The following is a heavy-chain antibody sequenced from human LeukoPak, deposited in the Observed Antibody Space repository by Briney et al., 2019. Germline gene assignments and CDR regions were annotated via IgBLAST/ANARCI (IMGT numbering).Heavy chain of an antibody. CDR3: ATRPIRDGYNY. CDR1: GFTVSGHD. D-gene: IGHD5-24*01. CDR2: IYSSGST. V-gene: IGHV3-66*02. Sequence: GRSLRLSCAASGFTVSGHDISWVCQAPGRGPEWVSLIYSSGSTHHAGSVKGRFTISRDNSKNTVSLQMNSLRTEDTAVYYCATRPIRDGYNYWGQGTLVTVSS. J-gene: IGHJ4*02.